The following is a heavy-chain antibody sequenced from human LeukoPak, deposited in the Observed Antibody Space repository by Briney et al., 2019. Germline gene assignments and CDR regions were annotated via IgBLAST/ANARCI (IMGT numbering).Heavy chain of an antibody. CDR2: IYTSGNT. Sequence: PSETLSLTCSVSGGSISNYYWSWIRQPAGKGLEDIGRIYTSGNTNYNPSLNSRVTMSVDTSKNQFSLKLRSVTAADTAVYYCARDSPTIAVAGYLDFWGQGTLVTVSS. CDR3: ARDSPTIAVAGYLDF. D-gene: IGHD6-19*01. J-gene: IGHJ4*02. CDR1: GGSISNYY. V-gene: IGHV4-4*07.